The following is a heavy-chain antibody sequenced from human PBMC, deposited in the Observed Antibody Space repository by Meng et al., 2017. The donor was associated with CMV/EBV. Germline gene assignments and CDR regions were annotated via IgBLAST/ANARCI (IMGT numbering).Heavy chain of an antibody. V-gene: IGHV3-21*01. J-gene: IGHJ4*02. Sequence: EVQLVVSGGXMVKLGGSVIRSCGASGFTFSSYSMNWVRQAPGKGLEWVSSISSSSSYIYYADSVKGRFTISRDNAKNSLYLQMNSLRAEDTAVYYCARDRVEMATINYFDYWGQGTLVTVSS. CDR2: ISSSSSYI. D-gene: IGHD5-24*01. CDR3: ARDRVEMATINYFDY. CDR1: GFTFSSYS.